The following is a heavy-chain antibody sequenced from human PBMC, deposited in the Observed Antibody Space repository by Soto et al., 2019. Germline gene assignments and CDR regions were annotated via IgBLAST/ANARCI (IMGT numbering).Heavy chain of an antibody. CDR1: GFTFGDYA. J-gene: IGHJ4*02. Sequence: GGSLRLSCTASGFTFGDYAMSWVRQAPGKGLEWVGFIRSKAYGGTTEYAASVKGRFTISRDDSKSIAYLQMNSLKTEDTAVYYCTRISVVVPADPYYFDYWGQGTLVTVSS. CDR2: IRSKAYGGTT. D-gene: IGHD2-2*01. CDR3: TRISVVVPADPYYFDY. V-gene: IGHV3-49*04.